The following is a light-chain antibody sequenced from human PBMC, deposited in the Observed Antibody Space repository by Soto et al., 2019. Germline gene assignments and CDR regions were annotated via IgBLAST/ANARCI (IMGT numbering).Light chain of an antibody. V-gene: IGKV1-13*02. CDR3: QQFNSYPHELT. J-gene: IGKJ4*01. Sequence: AIQLTQSPSSLSASVGDRVTITCRASQGISSALAWYQQKPGKAPKLLIYDASSLESGVPSRFSGSGSGSDFTLTISSLQPEDFATYYCQQFNSYPHELTFGGGIKVDIK. CDR1: QGISSA. CDR2: DAS.